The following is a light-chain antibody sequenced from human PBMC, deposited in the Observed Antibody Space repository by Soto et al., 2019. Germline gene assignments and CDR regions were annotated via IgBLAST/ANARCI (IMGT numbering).Light chain of an antibody. Sequence: EIVLTQSPATLSFSPGERATLSCRASQSVSSYLAWYQQKPGQAPRLLIYDASNSATGIPARFSGSGSGTDFTLTISSLEPEDFAVYYCQQRSNWPRSFGGGTKVEIK. CDR1: QSVSSY. J-gene: IGKJ4*01. CDR3: QQRSNWPRS. V-gene: IGKV3-11*01. CDR2: DAS.